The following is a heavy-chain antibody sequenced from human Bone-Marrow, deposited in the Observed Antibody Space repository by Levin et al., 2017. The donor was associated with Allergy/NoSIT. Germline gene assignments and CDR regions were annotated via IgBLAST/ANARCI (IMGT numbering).Heavy chain of an antibody. Sequence: GASVKVSCKASGYTFTSYAMNWVRQAPGQGLEWMGWINTNTGNPTYAQGFTGRFVFSLDTSVSTAYLQICSLKAEDTAVYYCARDSCSGGSCYYGPFDYWGQGTLVTVSS. J-gene: IGHJ4*02. D-gene: IGHD2-15*01. CDR3: ARDSCSGGSCYYGPFDY. CDR1: GYTFTSYA. CDR2: INTNTGNP. V-gene: IGHV7-4-1*01.